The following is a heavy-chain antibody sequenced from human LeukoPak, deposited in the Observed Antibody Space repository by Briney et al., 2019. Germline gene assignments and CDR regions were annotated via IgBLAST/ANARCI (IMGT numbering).Heavy chain of an antibody. V-gene: IGHV4-39*01. CDR3: VSPRGFSYGYFDY. D-gene: IGHD5-18*01. J-gene: IGHJ4*02. Sequence: PETLSLTCTVSGGSISSSSAYWGWIRQPPGKGLEWIGSIYYSKNTYYNPSLKSRVTISADTSKNQFSLTLGSVSATDTAVYYCVSPRGFSYGYFDYWGQGTLVTVSS. CDR2: IYYSKNT. CDR1: GGSISSSSAY.